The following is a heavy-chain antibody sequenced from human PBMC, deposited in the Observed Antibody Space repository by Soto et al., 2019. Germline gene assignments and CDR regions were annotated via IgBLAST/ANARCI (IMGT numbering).Heavy chain of an antibody. V-gene: IGHV3-49*03. CDR1: GFNFGGYA. D-gene: IGHD3-22*01. J-gene: IGHJ4*02. Sequence: PVGSLILWCTTSGFNFGGYAMTWFRHAPGNGLEWLGFIRGKAYGGTTEYAASVRGRFTISRDDSKSIAYLQMASLKTEDTAIYYCCRGMYTPYEKSTLSFDYWGQGTKVTVSS. CDR3: CRGMYTPYEKSTLSFDY. CDR2: IRGKAYGGTT.